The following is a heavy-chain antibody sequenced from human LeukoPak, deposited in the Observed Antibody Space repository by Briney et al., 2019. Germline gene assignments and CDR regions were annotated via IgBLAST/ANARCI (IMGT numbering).Heavy chain of an antibody. D-gene: IGHD1-26*01. CDR3: SRAQVGSRGFDI. CDR1: GFTFGDYA. J-gene: IGHJ3*02. Sequence: GGSLRLSCTGSGFTFGDYAVSWVRQAPGKGLEWVGFIRSKAYGGTAEYAASVKGRFTISRDDSNSIAYLEINSLISDDTALYYCSRAQVGSRGFDIWGQGTMVTVSS. V-gene: IGHV3-49*04. CDR2: IRSKAYGGTA.